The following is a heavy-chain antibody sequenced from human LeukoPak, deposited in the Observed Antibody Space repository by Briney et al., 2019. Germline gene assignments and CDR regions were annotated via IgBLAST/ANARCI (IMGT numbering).Heavy chain of an antibody. CDR3: VSFYGTY. Sequence: PGGSLRLSCAASGRYWMHWVRQAPGKGLVWVSHINSDGSWTSYADSVKGRFTISKDNAKNTVYLQMSNLRVEDTAVYYCVSFYGTYWGRGTLVIVSS. V-gene: IGHV3-74*01. J-gene: IGHJ4*02. D-gene: IGHD2/OR15-2a*01. CDR2: INSDGSWT. CDR1: GRYW.